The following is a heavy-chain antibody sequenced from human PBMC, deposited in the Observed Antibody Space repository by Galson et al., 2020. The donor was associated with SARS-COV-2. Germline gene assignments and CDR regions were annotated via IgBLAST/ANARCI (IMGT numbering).Heavy chain of an antibody. Sequence: GGSLRLSCAASGFTFSSYAMHWVRQAPGKGLEWVAVISYDGSEKYYGDSVKGRFTISRDNSRNTLYLQVDSLRPEDTAVYYCARSGPSLAGTMGAFDIWGQGTMVTVSS. CDR3: ARSGPSLAGTMGAFDI. J-gene: IGHJ3*02. CDR1: GFTFSSYA. V-gene: IGHV3-30*01. CDR2: ISYDGSEK. D-gene: IGHD6-19*01.